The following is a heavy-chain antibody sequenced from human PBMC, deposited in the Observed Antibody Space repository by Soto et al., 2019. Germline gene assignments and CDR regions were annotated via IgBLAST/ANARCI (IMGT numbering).Heavy chain of an antibody. J-gene: IGHJ4*02. Sequence: GGSLRLSCAASGFTFSSYAMSWVRQAPGKGLEWVSAISGSGGSTYYADSVKGRFTISRDNSKNTLYLQMNSLRAEDTAVYYCARTKRGGTYYDSSGYYYFDYWGQGTLVTVSS. CDR2: ISGSGGST. D-gene: IGHD3-22*01. V-gene: IGHV3-23*01. CDR1: GFTFSSYA. CDR3: ARTKRGGTYYDSSGYYYFDY.